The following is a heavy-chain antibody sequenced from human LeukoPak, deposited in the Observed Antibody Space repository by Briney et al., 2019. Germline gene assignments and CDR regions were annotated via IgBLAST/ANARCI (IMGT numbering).Heavy chain of an antibody. CDR1: GFTFSDYY. Sequence: GGSLRLSCAASGFTFSDYYMSWIRQAPGKGLEWVSYISSSGSTIYYADSVKGRFTISRDNAKNSLYLQTNSLRAEDTAVYYCARTSDSGWFDPWGQGTLVTVSS. J-gene: IGHJ5*02. V-gene: IGHV3-11*01. CDR2: ISSSGSTI. CDR3: ARTSDSGWFDP. D-gene: IGHD3-3*01.